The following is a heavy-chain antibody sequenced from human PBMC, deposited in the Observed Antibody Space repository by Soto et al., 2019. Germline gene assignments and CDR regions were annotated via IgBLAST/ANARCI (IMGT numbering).Heavy chain of an antibody. J-gene: IGHJ6*02. V-gene: IGHV4-39*01. CDR1: GGSISSTSSY. Sequence: QVLLQESGPGLVKPSETLSLTCTVSGGSISSTSSYWGWIRQPPGQGLEWVACVDFSGSTCYKPSLKSRVTISVDTSKNQFSLKLSSVTAADTAVYYCARLPTGGMDVWGQGTTVTVSS. CDR2: VDFSGST. CDR3: ARLPTGGMDV.